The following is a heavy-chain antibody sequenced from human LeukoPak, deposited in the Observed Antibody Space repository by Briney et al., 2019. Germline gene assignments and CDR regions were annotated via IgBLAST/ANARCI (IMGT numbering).Heavy chain of an antibody. CDR3: VRAVHHLFYSDSSGYYGDAFDV. V-gene: IGHV3-53*01. CDR1: GFIVRTK. CDR2: IYSGGTI. J-gene: IGHJ3*01. Sequence: GGSLRLSCAASGFIVRTKLSWVRPAPGKGPEWVSVIYSGGTIRYPDSVKGRFTISRDNSRDTLHLQMNSLRVDDTAVYYCVRAVHHLFYSDSSGYYGDAFDVWGQGTVVTVSS. D-gene: IGHD3-22*01.